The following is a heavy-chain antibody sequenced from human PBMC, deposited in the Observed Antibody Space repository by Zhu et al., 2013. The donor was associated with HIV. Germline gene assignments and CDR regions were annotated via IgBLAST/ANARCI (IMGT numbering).Heavy chain of an antibody. CDR2: IYYSGST. J-gene: IGHJ3*02. CDR1: GGSVSSGSYY. V-gene: IGHV4-61*01. D-gene: IGHD1-1*01. Sequence: VQLQESGPGLVKPSETLSLTCTVSGGSVSSGSYYWSWIRQPPGKGLEWIGYIYYSGSTNYNPSLKSRVTISVDTSKNQFSLKLGSVTAADTAVYYCATTTGTTEGAFDIWGQGTMVTVSS. CDR3: ATTTGTTEGAFDI.